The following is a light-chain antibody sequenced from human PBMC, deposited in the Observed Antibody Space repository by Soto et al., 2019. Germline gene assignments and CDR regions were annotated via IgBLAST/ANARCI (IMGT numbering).Light chain of an antibody. CDR2: AAS. CDR3: QKYNSPPFT. V-gene: IGKV1-27*01. Sequence: DIQMTQSPSSLSASVGDRVTITCRASQGISNYLTWYQQKPGKVPKLLIYAASTLQSEVPSRFSGSGSGTDFTLTISSLQPEDVAAYYCQKYNSPPFTFGPGTKVDIK. CDR1: QGISNY. J-gene: IGKJ3*01.